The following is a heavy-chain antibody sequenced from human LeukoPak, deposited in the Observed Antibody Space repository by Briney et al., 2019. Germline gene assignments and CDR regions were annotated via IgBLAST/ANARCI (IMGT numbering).Heavy chain of an antibody. D-gene: IGHD2-8*01. CDR3: AGLGVMVLVYQFEY. CDR2: ISYSGST. J-gene: IGHJ4*02. V-gene: IGHV4-39*07. CDR1: GGSITSSKYF. Sequence: SETLSLTCAVSGGSITSSKYFWGWIRQPPGKELELIGIISYSGSTDYNPSLKSRVTISTDTSKNQFSLKLTSVTAADTAVYYCAGLGVMVLVYQFEYWGRGTPVTVSS.